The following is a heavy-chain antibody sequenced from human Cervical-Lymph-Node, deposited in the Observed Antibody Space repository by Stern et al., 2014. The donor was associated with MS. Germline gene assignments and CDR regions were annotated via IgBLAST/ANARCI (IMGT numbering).Heavy chain of an antibody. CDR1: GYSFTIYY. Sequence: VQLVQSGSEVKKPGESLKISCKLSGYSFTIYYIAWVRQMPGNGLEWMGLIYPYDDDSTYCPSYQGQVTISADKSITTAYLQWSSLRASDTAMYYCARHVQGFDYWGQGTLGTVSS. CDR2: IYPYDDDS. CDR3: ARHVQGFDY. V-gene: IGHV5-51*01. J-gene: IGHJ4*02.